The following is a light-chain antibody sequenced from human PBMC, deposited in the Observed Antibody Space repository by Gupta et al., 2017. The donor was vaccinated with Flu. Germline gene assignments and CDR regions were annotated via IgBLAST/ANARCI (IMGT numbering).Light chain of an antibody. Sequence: DIQMAQSPSSLSASEGDRVTITCRASQTISNFLNWYQQRPGKAPRLLIYSATTLQSGVPSRFSGSGSGTDFTLTISSLQGEDIATYYCQQSYDSPLTFGGGTKVEMK. J-gene: IGKJ4*01. CDR3: QQSYDSPLT. V-gene: IGKV1-39*01. CDR2: SAT. CDR1: QTISNF.